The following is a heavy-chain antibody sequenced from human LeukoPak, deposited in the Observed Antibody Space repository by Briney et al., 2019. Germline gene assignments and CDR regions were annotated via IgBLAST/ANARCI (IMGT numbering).Heavy chain of an antibody. D-gene: IGHD3-22*01. J-gene: IGHJ4*02. V-gene: IGHV3-23*01. CDR2: ISGRGGST. CDR3: AKALAGYYDSSGYSFDY. Sequence: GGSLRLSCAASGCTFSSYGMHWVRQAPGKGLEWVSAISGRGGSTYYADSVKGRFTISRDNSRNTLYLQMNSLRAEDTAVYYRAKALAGYYDSSGYSFDYWGQGTLVTVSS. CDR1: GCTFSSYG.